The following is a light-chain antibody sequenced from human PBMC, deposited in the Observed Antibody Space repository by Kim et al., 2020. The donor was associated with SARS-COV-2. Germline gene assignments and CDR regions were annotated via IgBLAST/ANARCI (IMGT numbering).Light chain of an antibody. CDR1: QSIAHY. CDR2: GAS. V-gene: IGKV1-39*01. Sequence: DIQMTQSPSSLSASVGDRVTITCRASQSIAHYLNWYQQKPGKAPKVVISGASSLQSGVPSRFSGSGSGTEFTLSISSLRPEDCATYYCQQSYITPWTFGQGTKVDIK. CDR3: QQSYITPWT. J-gene: IGKJ1*01.